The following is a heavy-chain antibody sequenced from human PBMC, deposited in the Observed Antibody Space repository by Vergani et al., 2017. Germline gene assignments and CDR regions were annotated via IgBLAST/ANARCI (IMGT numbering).Heavy chain of an antibody. J-gene: IGHJ6*03. D-gene: IGHD1-26*01. CDR2: IYYSGST. CDR1: GGSISSYY. CDR3: SRVSWEPGIHYYYYYYMDV. Sequence: QVQLQESGPGLVKPSETLSLTCTVSGGSISSYYWSWIRQPPGKGLEWIGYIYYSGSTNYNPSLKSRVTISVDTSKNQFSLKLSSVTAADTAVYYCSRVSWEPGIHYYYYYYMDVWGKGTTVTVSS. V-gene: IGHV4-59*01.